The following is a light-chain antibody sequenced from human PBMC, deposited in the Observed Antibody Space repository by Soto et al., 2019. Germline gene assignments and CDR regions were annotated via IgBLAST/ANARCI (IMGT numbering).Light chain of an antibody. CDR2: GAF. Sequence: EIVMTQSPATLSVSPGERATLSCRASQSVSSNLAWYQQKPGQAPRLRIYGAFTRATGIPVRFSGSGSGTDFTLTISSLQSEDFAVYYCQQYNNWPRTFGQGTKVEIK. V-gene: IGKV3-15*01. J-gene: IGKJ1*01. CDR3: QQYNNWPRT. CDR1: QSVSSN.